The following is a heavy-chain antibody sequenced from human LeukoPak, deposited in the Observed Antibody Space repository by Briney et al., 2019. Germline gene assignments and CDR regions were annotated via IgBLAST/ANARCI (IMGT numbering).Heavy chain of an antibody. D-gene: IGHD1/OR15-1a*01. CDR1: GFTFSSYT. CDR3: AKDSPSRTATTEVPVDY. J-gene: IGHJ4*02. V-gene: IGHV3-21*01. CDR2: ISSSSYI. Sequence: PGGSLRLSCAVSGFTFSSYTMNWVRQAPGKGLEWVASISSSSYIYFANSVRGRFSISRDNAKNSLYLQMNSLRAEDTAVYYCAKDSPSRTATTEVPVDYWGQGTLVTVSS.